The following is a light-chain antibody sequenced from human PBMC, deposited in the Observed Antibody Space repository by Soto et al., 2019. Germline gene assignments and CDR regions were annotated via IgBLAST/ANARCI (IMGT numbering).Light chain of an antibody. V-gene: IGKV1-12*01. CDR2: AAS. Sequence: IQITQSPSSVSASVGDTVTITCRASQLISSWLAWYQQKPGKAPKLLIYAASNLQSGVPSRFSGSESGTDFTLTISSLQHEDFATYFCQQASSFPLTFGGGTKVEI. CDR3: QQASSFPLT. J-gene: IGKJ4*01. CDR1: QLISSW.